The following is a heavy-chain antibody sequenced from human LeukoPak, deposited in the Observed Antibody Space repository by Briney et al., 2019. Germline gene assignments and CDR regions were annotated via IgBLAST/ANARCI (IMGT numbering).Heavy chain of an antibody. CDR2: ISVSGGST. CDR3: AKDGNSGSYGGVIDY. V-gene: IGHV3-23*01. J-gene: IGHJ4*02. CDR1: GFTFSSYA. D-gene: IGHD1-26*01. Sequence: GGSLRLSCAASGFTFSSYAMSWVRQAPGKGLEWVSGISVSGGSTYSADSVKGRFTISRDNSKNTLYLQMNSLRAEDTAVYYCAKDGNSGSYGGVIDYWGQGTLVTVSS.